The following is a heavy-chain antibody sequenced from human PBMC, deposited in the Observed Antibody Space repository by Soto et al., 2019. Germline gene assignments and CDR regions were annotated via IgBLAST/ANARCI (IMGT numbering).Heavy chain of an antibody. CDR2: INPNSGAT. V-gene: IGHV1-2*02. CDR1: GYTFIGHF. J-gene: IGHJ6*02. D-gene: IGHD2-8*01. Sequence: ASVKVSCKASGYTFIGHFIYWVRQAPGQGLECMGWINPNSGATNYAQKFQGRVTMTTDTSISTASMELTRLTSDDTAIYYCARGDSTDCSNGVCSFFYNHDMDVWGQGTTVTVSS. CDR3: ARGDSTDCSNGVCSFFYNHDMDV.